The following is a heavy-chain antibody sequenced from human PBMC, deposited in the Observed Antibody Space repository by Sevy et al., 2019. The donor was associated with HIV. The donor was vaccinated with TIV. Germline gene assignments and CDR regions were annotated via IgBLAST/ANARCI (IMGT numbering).Heavy chain of an antibody. Sequence: ASVKVSCKASGYTITDYGITWVRQAPGQGLEWMGWIGTYNNNRKSARKFQDRVTMATDISTSTAYMELTTLREDDTAMYYCARRISVVPTRGVWFDPWGQGTLVTVSS. CDR2: IGTYNNNR. D-gene: IGHD2-21*02. CDR1: GYTITDYG. J-gene: IGHJ5*02. V-gene: IGHV1-18*01. CDR3: ARRISVVPTRGVWFDP.